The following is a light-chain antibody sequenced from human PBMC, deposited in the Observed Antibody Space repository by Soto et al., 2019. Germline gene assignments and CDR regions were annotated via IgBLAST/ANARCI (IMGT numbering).Light chain of an antibody. CDR1: QSVSSTY. J-gene: IGKJ3*01. Sequence: EIVLTQSPGTLSLSPGERATLSCRASQSVSSTYLIWYQQKPGQAPRLLIYGASSRATGVPDRFSGGGSGTDFTLTISRLEPEDIGIYYCQQYDGPPLSFGPGTTVEI. CDR2: GAS. V-gene: IGKV3-20*01. CDR3: QQYDGPPLS.